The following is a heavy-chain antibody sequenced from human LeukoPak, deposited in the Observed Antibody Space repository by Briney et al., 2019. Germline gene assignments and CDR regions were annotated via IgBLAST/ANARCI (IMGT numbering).Heavy chain of an antibody. CDR3: ARAAPHNLYYDSSGYLYYFDY. CDR1: GGSISSSSYY. D-gene: IGHD3-22*01. V-gene: IGHV4-39*01. J-gene: IGHJ4*02. Sequence: PSETLSLTCTVSGGSISSSSYYWGWIRQPPGKGLEWIGSIYYSGSTYYNPSLKSRVTISVDTSKNQFSLKLSSVTAADTAVYYCARAAPHNLYYDSSGYLYYFDYWGQGTLVTVSS. CDR2: IYYSGST.